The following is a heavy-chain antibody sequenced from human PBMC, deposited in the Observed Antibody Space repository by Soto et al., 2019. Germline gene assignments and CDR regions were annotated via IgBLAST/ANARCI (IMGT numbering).Heavy chain of an antibody. J-gene: IGHJ3*02. V-gene: IGHV2-5*02. Sequence: SGPTLVNPTQTLTLTCTFSGFSLSTSGVGVGWIRQPPGKALEWLALIYWDDDKRYSPSLKSRLTITKDTSKNQVVRTMTNMDPVDTATYYCAHFDSSGWSNDAFDIWGQGTMVTVSS. CDR2: IYWDDDK. D-gene: IGHD6-19*01. CDR3: AHFDSSGWSNDAFDI. CDR1: GFSLSTSGVG.